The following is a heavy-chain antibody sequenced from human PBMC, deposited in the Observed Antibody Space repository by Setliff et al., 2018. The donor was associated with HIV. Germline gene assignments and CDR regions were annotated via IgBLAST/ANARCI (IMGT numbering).Heavy chain of an antibody. Sequence: GASVKVSCKASGGTFGIYGISWVRQAPGQGLEWMGGTIPMFGAANYAQKFQGRVTITTDESTNTGYMELSSLRSEDTAVYYCAREPACSSTSCPKVLDYWGQGTLVTVSS. V-gene: IGHV1-69*05. CDR2: TIPMFGAA. J-gene: IGHJ4*02. D-gene: IGHD2-2*01. CDR3: AREPACSSTSCPKVLDY. CDR1: GGTFGIYG.